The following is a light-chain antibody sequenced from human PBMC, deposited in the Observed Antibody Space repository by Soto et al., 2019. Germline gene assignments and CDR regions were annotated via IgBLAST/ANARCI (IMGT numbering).Light chain of an antibody. J-gene: IGLJ1*01. Sequence: QPVLTQPPSVSGSPGQSVTISCTATSSDVGGYDYVSWSQQHPGKAPKLLIYDVTKRPSGVPDRFSGSKSGNTASLTISGLQAEDEADFFCCSYGGSFPYVFGTGTKVTLL. CDR1: SSDVGGYDY. CDR2: DVT. V-gene: IGLV2-11*01. CDR3: CSYGGSFPYV.